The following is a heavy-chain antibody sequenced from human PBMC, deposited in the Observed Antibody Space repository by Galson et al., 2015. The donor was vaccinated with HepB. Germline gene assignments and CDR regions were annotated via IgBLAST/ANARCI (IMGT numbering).Heavy chain of an antibody. CDR2: IYYSGST. CDR1: GGSISSGDYY. J-gene: IGHJ4*02. V-gene: IGHV4-30-4*01. CDR3: ARVSSSWYRNGPIDY. D-gene: IGHD6-13*01. Sequence: TLSLTCTVSGGSISSGDYYWSWIRQPPGKGLEWIGYIYYSGSTYYNPSLKSRVTISVDTSKNQFSLKLSSVTAADTAVYYCARVSSSWYRNGPIDYWGQGTLVTVSS.